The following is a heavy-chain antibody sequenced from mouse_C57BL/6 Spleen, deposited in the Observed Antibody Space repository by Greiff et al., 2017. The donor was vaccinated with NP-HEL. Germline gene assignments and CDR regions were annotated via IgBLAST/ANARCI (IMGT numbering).Heavy chain of an antibody. V-gene: IGHV1-26*01. CDR2: INPNNGGT. CDR1: GYTFTDYY. J-gene: IGHJ4*01. D-gene: IGHD2-1*01. CDR3: ARYHGKDAMDY. Sequence: VQLQQSGPELVKPGASVKISCKASGYTFTDYYMNWVKQSHGKSLEWIGDINPNNGGTSYNQKFKGKATLTVDKSSSTAYMELRSLTSEDSAGYYCARYHGKDAMDYWGQGTSVTVSS.